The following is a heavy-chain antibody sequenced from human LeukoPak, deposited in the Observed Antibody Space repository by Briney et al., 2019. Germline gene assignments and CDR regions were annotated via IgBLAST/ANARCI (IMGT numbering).Heavy chain of an antibody. CDR1: GFTFSSYE. Sequence: GGSLRLSCAAPGFTFSSYEMNWVRQARGKGLEWVSYISSSGSTIYYADSVKGRFTISRDNAKNSLYLQMNSLRAEDTAVYYCAREGSTMIVVVYDAFDIWGQGTMVTVSS. CDR3: AREGSTMIVVVYDAFDI. J-gene: IGHJ3*02. CDR2: ISSSGSTI. D-gene: IGHD3-22*01. V-gene: IGHV3-48*03.